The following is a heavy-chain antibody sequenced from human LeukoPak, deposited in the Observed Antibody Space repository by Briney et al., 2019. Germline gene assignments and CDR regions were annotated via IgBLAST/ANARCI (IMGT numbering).Heavy chain of an antibody. Sequence: SETLSLTCAVYGGSFSGYYWSWIRQPPGKGLEWIGEINDSGTTNYNPSLKSRVTISVDTSKNQFSLKLRSVTAADTAVYYCARAPPSFLSSSWSRPNWFDPWGQGTLVTVSS. D-gene: IGHD6-13*01. V-gene: IGHV4-34*01. CDR1: GGSFSGYY. CDR3: ARAPPSFLSSSWSRPNWFDP. CDR2: INDSGTT. J-gene: IGHJ5*02.